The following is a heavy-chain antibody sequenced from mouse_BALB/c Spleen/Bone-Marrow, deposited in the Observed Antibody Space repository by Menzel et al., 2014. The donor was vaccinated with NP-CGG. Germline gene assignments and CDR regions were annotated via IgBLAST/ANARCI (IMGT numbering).Heavy chain of an antibody. J-gene: IGHJ3*01. CDR3: ARWLPLAY. D-gene: IGHD2-2*01. CDR2: IDPANGNT. Sequence: VHVKQSGAELVKPGDSVKLSCTASGFNIKDTYMHWVKQRPEQGLEWIGRIDPANGNTKYDPKFQGKATITADTSSNTAYLQLSSLTSEDTAVYYCARWLPLAYWGQGTLVTVSA. V-gene: IGHV14-3*02. CDR1: GFNIKDTY.